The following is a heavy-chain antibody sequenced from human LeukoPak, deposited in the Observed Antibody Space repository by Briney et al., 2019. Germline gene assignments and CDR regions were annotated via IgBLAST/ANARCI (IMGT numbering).Heavy chain of an antibody. CDR3: AREDPHNWFDP. CDR2: IYYSGST. Sequence: GSLRLSCAASGFTFSSYAMSWVRQAPGKGLEWIGSIYYSGSTYYNPSLKSRVTISVDTSKNQFSLKLSSVTAADTAVYYCAREDPHNWFDPWGQGTLVTVSS. CDR1: GFTFSSYA. J-gene: IGHJ5*02. V-gene: IGHV4-39*07.